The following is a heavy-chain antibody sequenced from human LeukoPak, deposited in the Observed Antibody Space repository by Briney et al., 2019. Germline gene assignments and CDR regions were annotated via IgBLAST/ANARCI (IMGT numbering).Heavy chain of an antibody. V-gene: IGHV3-9*01. D-gene: IGHD3-10*01. CDR3: AKGSGSYYKGVDY. J-gene: IGHJ4*02. Sequence: GGSLRLSCAASGFTFDDYAMHWVRQAPGKGLEWVSGISWNSGSIGYADSVKGRFTISIDNAKNSLYLQMNSLRAEDTALYYCAKGSGSYYKGVDYWGQGTLVTVSS. CDR2: ISWNSGSI. CDR1: GFTFDDYA.